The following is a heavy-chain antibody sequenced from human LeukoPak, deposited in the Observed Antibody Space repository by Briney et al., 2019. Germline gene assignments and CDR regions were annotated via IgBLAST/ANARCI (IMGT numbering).Heavy chain of an antibody. J-gene: IGHJ6*03. CDR1: GGSISSGSYY. Sequence: SQTLSLTCTVSGGSISSGSYYWSWIRQPAGKGLEWIGRIYTSGSTNYNPSLKSRVTISVDTSKNQFSLKLSSVTAADTAVYYCARVGCSSTSCYGWFYYMDVWGKGTTVTVPS. V-gene: IGHV4-61*02. D-gene: IGHD2-2*01. CDR3: ARVGCSSTSCYGWFYYMDV. CDR2: IYTSGST.